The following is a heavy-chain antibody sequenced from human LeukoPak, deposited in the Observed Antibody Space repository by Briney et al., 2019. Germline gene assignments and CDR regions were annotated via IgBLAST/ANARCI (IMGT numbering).Heavy chain of an antibody. CDR1: GFTFSSYE. CDR3: ARAKGGVSGRNFDY. CDR2: ISSSGSTI. J-gene: IGHJ4*02. V-gene: IGHV3-48*03. D-gene: IGHD5/OR15-5a*01. Sequence: GGSLRLSCAASGFTFSSYEMNWVRQAPGKGLEWISHISSSGSTIYYADSVKGRFTISRDNAKNSLYLQMNSLRAEDTAVYYCARAKGGVSGRNFDYWGQGTLVTDSS.